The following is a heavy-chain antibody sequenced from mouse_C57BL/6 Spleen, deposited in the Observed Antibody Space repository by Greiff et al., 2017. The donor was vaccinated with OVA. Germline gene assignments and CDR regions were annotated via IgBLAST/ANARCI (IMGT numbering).Heavy chain of an antibody. CDR2: ISDGGSYT. V-gene: IGHV5-4*01. CDR1: GFTFSSYA. Sequence: EVKLMESGGGLVKPGGSLKLSCAASGFTFSSYAMSWVRQTPEKRLEWVATISDGGSYTYYPDNVKGRFTISRDNAKNNLYLQMSHLKSEDTAMYYCAREGDYYGSSYGYWGQGTTLTVSS. J-gene: IGHJ2*01. D-gene: IGHD1-1*01. CDR3: AREGDYYGSSYGY.